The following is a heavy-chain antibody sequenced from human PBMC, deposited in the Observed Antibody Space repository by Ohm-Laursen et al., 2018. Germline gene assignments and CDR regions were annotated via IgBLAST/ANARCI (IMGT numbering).Heavy chain of an antibody. Sequence: SLRLSCAASGFIFSNYAMNWVRQVPGKGLEWVSHINIETSMTAYVDSVKGRFTISRDNSKNTLYLQMSNLRAEDTAVYYCTKSPTSGSIYQNWGQGTLVTVSS. J-gene: IGHJ1*01. D-gene: IGHD3-10*01. CDR3: TKSPTSGSIYQN. CDR2: INIETSMT. V-gene: IGHV3-23*03. CDR1: GFIFSNYA.